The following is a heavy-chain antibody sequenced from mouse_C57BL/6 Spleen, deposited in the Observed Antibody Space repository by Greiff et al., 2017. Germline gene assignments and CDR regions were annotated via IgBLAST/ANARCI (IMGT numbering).Heavy chain of an antibody. CDR1: GYTFTSYW. Sequence: VQLQQPGAELVKPGASVKVSCKASGYTFTSYWMHWVKQRPGQGLEWIGRIHPSDSDTNYNQKFKDKATLTVDKSSSTAYMQLSSLTSEDSAVXDCAIDYYYGSDYFDYWGQGTTLTVSS. CDR3: AIDYYYGSDYFDY. J-gene: IGHJ2*01. V-gene: IGHV1-74*01. D-gene: IGHD1-1*01. CDR2: IHPSDSDT.